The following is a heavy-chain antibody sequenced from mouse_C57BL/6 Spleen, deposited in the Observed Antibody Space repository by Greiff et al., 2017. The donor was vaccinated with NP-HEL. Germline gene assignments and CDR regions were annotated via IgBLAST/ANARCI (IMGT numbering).Heavy chain of an antibody. CDR2: IYPGSGST. V-gene: IGHV1-55*01. Sequence: VQLQQPGAELVKPGASVKMSCKASGYTFTSYWITWVKQRPGQGLEWIGDIYPGSGSTNYNEKFKSKATLTVDTSSSTAYMQLSSLTSEDSAVYYCARVEDGYPSWFAYWGQGTLVTVSA. CDR3: ARVEDGYPSWFAY. CDR1: GYTFTSYW. J-gene: IGHJ3*01. D-gene: IGHD2-3*01.